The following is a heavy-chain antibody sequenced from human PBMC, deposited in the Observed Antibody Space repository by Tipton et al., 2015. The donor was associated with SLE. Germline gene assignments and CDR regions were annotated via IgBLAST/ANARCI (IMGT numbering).Heavy chain of an antibody. V-gene: IGHV4-59*08. Sequence: TLSLTCSVSGGPISSYYWSWIRQPPGKGLEWIGYIYYSGSTNYNPSLKSRVTISVDTSKNQFSLKLSSVTAADTAVYYCARHYRNEWLFYGMDVWGQGTTVTVSS. D-gene: IGHD3-3*01. CDR2: IYYSGST. CDR3: ARHYRNEWLFYGMDV. J-gene: IGHJ6*02. CDR1: GGPISSYY.